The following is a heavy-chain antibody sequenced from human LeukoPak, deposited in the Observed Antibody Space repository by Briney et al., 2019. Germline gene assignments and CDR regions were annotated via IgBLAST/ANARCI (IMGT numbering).Heavy chain of an antibody. CDR2: IYYSGST. V-gene: IGHV4-61*01. CDR3: ARTYCSGGSCSYTDPYYFDY. CDR1: GGSFSSGSYY. Sequence: SETLSLTCTVSGGSFSSGSYYWSWIRQPPGTGLEWLGYIYYSGSTNYNPSLKSRVTISVDTSKNQFSLKLSSVTAADTAVYHCARTYCSGGSCSYTDPYYFDYWGQGTLVTVSS. D-gene: IGHD2-15*01. J-gene: IGHJ4*02.